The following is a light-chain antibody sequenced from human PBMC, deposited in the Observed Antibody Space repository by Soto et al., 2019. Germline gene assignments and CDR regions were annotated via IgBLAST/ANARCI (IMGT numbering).Light chain of an antibody. CDR3: ETWESNTRV. CDR2: LEGSGSY. Sequence: QAVVTQSSSASASLGSSVKLTCTLSSGHSSYIIAWHQQQPGKAPRYLMKLEGSGSYNKGSGVPDRFSGSSSGADRYLTISNLQFEDEADYYGETWESNTRVFGGGTKLTVL. J-gene: IGLJ3*02. CDR1: SGHSSYI. V-gene: IGLV4-60*02.